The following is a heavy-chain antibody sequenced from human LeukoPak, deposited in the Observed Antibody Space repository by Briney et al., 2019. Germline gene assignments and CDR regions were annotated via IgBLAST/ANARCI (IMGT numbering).Heavy chain of an antibody. CDR1: GFTFSDYH. CDR2: ISSSGSTV. Sequence: GGSLTLSCAASGFTFSDYHLSWIGQPPGKGLAWVSYISSSGSTVYYADSVKGRFTISRNNAKNSLYLQMNSLRAEDTAVYYCARDLGYSGYAGFDPWGQGTLVTVSS. CDR3: ARDLGYSGYAGFDP. J-gene: IGHJ5*02. V-gene: IGHV3-11*01. D-gene: IGHD5-12*01.